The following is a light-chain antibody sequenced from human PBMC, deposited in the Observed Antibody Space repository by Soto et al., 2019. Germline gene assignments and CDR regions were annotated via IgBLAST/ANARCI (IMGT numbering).Light chain of an antibody. CDR3: SSVAYTHTWV. J-gene: IGLJ3*02. CDR2: EVT. CDR1: SSDVGAYNY. Sequence: QSALTQPPSASGSPGQSVTISCTGTSSDVGAYNYVSWYQQHAGKAPKLVIYEVTKRPSGVPDRFSGSKSANTASLTVSRLQAEDEADYCCSSVAYTHTWVFGGGTKLTVL. V-gene: IGLV2-8*01.